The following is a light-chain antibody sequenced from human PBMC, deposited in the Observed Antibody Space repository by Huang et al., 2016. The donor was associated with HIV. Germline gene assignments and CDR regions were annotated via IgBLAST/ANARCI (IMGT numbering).Light chain of an antibody. V-gene: IGKV1-5*03. CDR2: KAS. J-gene: IGKJ2*01. CDR1: QNIHNW. CDR3: QQYNTYFYT. Sequence: DIQMTQSPSTLSASVGDRVTITCRASQNIHNWLACYQQKPGKAPNLLIYKASSLRSGIPSRFTGSGSGTEFTLTITSLQPDDLATYYCQQYNTYFYTFGQGTKLEIK.